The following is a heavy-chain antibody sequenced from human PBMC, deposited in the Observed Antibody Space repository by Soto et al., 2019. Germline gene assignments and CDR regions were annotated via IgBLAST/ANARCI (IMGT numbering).Heavy chain of an antibody. CDR1: GFTFSSYG. CDR3: ARDLDPIPHFWSGYRY. V-gene: IGHV3-33*01. CDR2: IWYDGSNK. Sequence: GGSLRLSCAASGFTFSSYGMHWVRQAPGKGLEWVAVIWYDGSNKYYADSVKGRFTISRDNSKNTLYLQMNSLRAEDTAVYYCARDLDPIPHFWSGYRYWGQGTLVTVSS. D-gene: IGHD3-3*02. J-gene: IGHJ4*02.